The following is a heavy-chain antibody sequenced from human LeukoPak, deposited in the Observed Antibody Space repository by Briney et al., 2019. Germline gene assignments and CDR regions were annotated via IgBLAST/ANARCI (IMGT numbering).Heavy chain of an antibody. CDR2: IKPDGSEK. J-gene: IGHJ4*02. V-gene: IGHV3-7*01. CDR3: ARDNMAALDY. Sequence: GGSLRLSCAPSGFSFSTYWMAWVRQAPGKGLEWVANIKPDGSEKYYVDSLKGRFTISRDNAKNSLYLQVDSLRADDTAVYYCARDNMAALDYWGQGTLVTVSS. D-gene: IGHD6-6*01. CDR1: GFSFSTYW.